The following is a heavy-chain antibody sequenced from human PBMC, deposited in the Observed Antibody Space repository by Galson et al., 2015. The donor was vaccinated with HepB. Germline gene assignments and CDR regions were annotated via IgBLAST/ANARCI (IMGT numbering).Heavy chain of an antibody. CDR2: ISFDGSNK. J-gene: IGHJ4*02. CDR1: GFTFSTYS. CDR3: ARDPELWSVLDH. Sequence: SLRLSCAASGFTFSTYSMHWVRQAPGKGLEWVAFISFDGSNKYYADSVKGRFTISRDTSKSTLFLQMNSLRTEDTAVYFCARDPELWSVLDHWGQGTLVTVS. D-gene: IGHD2-21*01. V-gene: IGHV3-30-3*01.